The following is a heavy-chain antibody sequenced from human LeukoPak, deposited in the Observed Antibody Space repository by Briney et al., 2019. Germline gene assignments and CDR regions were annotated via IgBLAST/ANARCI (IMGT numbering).Heavy chain of an antibody. V-gene: IGHV3-30*03. D-gene: IGHD1-14*01. J-gene: IGHJ6*02. Sequence: PGRSLRLSCAASGFTLSSYGMHWVRQAPGKGLEWVALISYDGSKKYYADSVKGRFTISRDNSKNTLYLQMNSLRAEDTAVYYCASTNHGYYYGMDVWGQGTTVTVSS. CDR3: ASTNHGYYYGMDV. CDR1: GFTLSSYG. CDR2: ISYDGSKK.